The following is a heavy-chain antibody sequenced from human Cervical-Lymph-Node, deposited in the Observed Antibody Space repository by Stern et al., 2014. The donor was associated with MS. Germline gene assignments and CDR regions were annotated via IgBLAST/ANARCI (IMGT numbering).Heavy chain of an antibody. J-gene: IGHJ4*02. CDR1: GGTFSNDA. CDR3: ARDSPIFPKPLKGEIDY. Sequence: QVQLVQSGPEVKKPGSSVKVSCKASGGTFSNDAINWVRQAPGQGLEWMGGIIPLFGTASYAQKFQDRVSITAGKSTKTAFLEVYRLTSDDTAVYYCARDSPIFPKPLKGEIDYWGQGTLVPVSS. V-gene: IGHV1-69*06. CDR2: IIPLFGTA. D-gene: IGHD3-16*01.